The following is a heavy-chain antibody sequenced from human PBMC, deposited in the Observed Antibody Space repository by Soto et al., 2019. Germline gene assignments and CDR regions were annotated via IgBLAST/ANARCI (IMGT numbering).Heavy chain of an antibody. D-gene: IGHD1-26*01. CDR3: AHRPIVGAAI. CDR2: IYHTGST. Sequence: LSLTCGVFGGSISNSNWWTWVRQPPGKGLEWIGEIYHTGSTNYNSSLMSRVTISLDKPNNQFSLKLSSVTAADTAVNYCAHRPIVGAAIWGQGTLVTVYS. J-gene: IGHJ4*02. CDR1: GGSISNSNW. V-gene: IGHV4-4*02.